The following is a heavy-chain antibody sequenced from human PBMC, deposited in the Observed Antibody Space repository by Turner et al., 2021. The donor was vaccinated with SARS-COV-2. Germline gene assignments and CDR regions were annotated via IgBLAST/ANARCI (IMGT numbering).Heavy chain of an antibody. CDR3: ARWHYDDSRGYYPQAFDS. V-gene: IGHV3-21*01. J-gene: IGHJ3*02. CDR2: ISSSSSNI. Sequence: EVQLVESGGGLVMPEGSLRLSCSASGCTFSSYSMNWVRQAPGKGLEWVSSISSSSSNIYDADTVKGRFTISRDNAKNSLYLQMNSLRAEDTAVYYCARWHYDDSRGYYPQAFDSWGQGTMVTVSS. CDR1: GCTFSSYS. D-gene: IGHD3-22*01.